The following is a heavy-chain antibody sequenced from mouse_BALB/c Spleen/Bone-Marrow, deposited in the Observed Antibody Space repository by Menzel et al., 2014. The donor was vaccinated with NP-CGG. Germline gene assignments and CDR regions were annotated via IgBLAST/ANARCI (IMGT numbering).Heavy chain of an antibody. V-gene: IGHV1-37*01. CDR1: GYSFTGYF. CDR3: GRGNYDYDSWFGY. CDR2: INPYNGDP. Sequence: EVKLMESGPELVKPGASVKISCKASGYSFTGYFMNWMKQSHGKSLEWIGRINPYNGDPFYNQKFKGKATLTVDRSSNTAHMELQSLTSEDSAVYYCGRGNYDYDSWFGYWGQGTLVTVSA. D-gene: IGHD2-4*01. J-gene: IGHJ3*01.